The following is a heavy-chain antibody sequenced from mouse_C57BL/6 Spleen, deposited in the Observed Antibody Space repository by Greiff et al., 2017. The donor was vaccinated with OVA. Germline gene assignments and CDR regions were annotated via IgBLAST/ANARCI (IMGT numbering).Heavy chain of an antibody. V-gene: IGHV1-82*01. Sequence: VQLVESGPELVKPGASVKISCKASGYAFSSSWMNWVKQRPGKGLEWIGRIYPGDGDTNYNGKFKGKATLTADKSSSTAYMQLSSLTSEDSAVYFCARLAFITTVVEGDYWGQGTTLTVSS. CDR3: ARLAFITTVVEGDY. CDR1: GYAFSSSW. D-gene: IGHD1-1*01. J-gene: IGHJ2*01. CDR2: IYPGDGDT.